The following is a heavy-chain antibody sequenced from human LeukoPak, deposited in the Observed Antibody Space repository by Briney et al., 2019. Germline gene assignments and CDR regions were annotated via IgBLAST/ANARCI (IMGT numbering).Heavy chain of an antibody. CDR3: ARDLVVVPAAPGGY. Sequence: ASVKVSCKASGYTFTSYGISWVRQAPGQGLEWMGWVSGYNGNTNYAQKLQGRVTMTTDTSTSTACMELRSLRSDDTAVYYCARDLVVVPAAPGGYWGQGTLVTVSS. D-gene: IGHD2-2*01. V-gene: IGHV1-18*01. J-gene: IGHJ4*02. CDR2: VSGYNGNT. CDR1: GYTFTSYG.